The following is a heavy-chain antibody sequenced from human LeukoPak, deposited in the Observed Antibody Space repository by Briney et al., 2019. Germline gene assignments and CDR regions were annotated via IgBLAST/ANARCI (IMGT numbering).Heavy chain of an antibody. D-gene: IGHD2-15*01. CDR1: GFTVSSNY. CDR3: GREGDRSGFDY. J-gene: IGHJ4*02. Sequence: GGSLRLSCAASGFTVSSNYMSWVRQAPEKGLEWVSVTYSGGSTYYADSEKGRFTILRDNSKNTLYLQIKSPRADDAAGYYCGREGDRSGFDYWGQGTLVTVSS. CDR2: TYSGGST. V-gene: IGHV3-53*01.